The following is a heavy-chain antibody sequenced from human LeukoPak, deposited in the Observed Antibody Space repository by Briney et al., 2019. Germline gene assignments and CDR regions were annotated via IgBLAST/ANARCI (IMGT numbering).Heavy chain of an antibody. CDR2: IYYSGSA. CDR1: GGSISSYY. CDR3: ARGARGDWFDP. D-gene: IGHD5-12*01. J-gene: IGHJ5*02. Sequence: SETLSLTCTVSGGSISSYYWSWIRQPPGKGLEWIGYIYYSGSANYNPSLKSRVTISVDTSKNQFSLKLSSVTAADTAVYYCARGARGDWFDPWGQGTLVTVSS. V-gene: IGHV4-59*01.